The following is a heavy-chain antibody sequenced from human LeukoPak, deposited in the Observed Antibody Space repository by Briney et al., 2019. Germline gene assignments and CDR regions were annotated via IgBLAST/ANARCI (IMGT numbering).Heavy chain of an antibody. D-gene: IGHD3-22*01. Sequence: PSETLSLTCTVSGGSISSSSYYWGWIRQPPGKGLEWIGRIYTSGSTNYNPSLKSRVTMSVDTSKNQFSLKLSSVTAADTAVYYCARTGYYYAGSAYYYTDYWGQGTLVTVSS. CDR2: IYTSGST. J-gene: IGHJ4*02. CDR1: GGSISSSSYY. CDR3: ARTGYYYAGSAYYYTDY. V-gene: IGHV4-39*07.